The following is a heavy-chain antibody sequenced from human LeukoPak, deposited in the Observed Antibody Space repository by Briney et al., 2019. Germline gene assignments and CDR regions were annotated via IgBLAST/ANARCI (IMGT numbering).Heavy chain of an antibody. CDR3: ARRTQITMIVGDDAFDI. J-gene: IGHJ3*02. D-gene: IGHD3-22*01. V-gene: IGHV1-8*03. CDR1: GYTFTSYD. CDR2: MNPNSGNT. Sequence: GASVKVSCKASGYTFTSYDINWVRQATGQGLEWMGWMNPNSGNTGYAQKFQGRVTITRNTSISTAYMELSSLRSEDTAVYYCARRTQITMIVGDDAFDIWGQGTMVTVSS.